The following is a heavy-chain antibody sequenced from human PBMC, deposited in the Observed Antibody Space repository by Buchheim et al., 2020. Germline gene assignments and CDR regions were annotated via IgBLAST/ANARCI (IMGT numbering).Heavy chain of an antibody. CDR2: ISSSGSTI. CDR1: GFTFSSYE. CDR3: AMGAAGTSSYYYYGMDV. V-gene: IGHV3-48*03. Sequence: EVQLVESGGGLVQPGGSLRLSCAASGFTFSSYEMNWVRQAPGKGLEWVSYISSSGSTIYYADSVKGRFTISRDNAKNSLYLQMNSLRAEDTAVYYCAMGAAGTSSYYYYGMDVWGQGTT. D-gene: IGHD3-10*01. J-gene: IGHJ6*02.